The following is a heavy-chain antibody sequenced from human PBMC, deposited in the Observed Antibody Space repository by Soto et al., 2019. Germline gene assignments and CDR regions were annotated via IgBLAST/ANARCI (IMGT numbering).Heavy chain of an antibody. J-gene: IGHJ3*02. CDR2: TYYRSKLYN. Sequence: PSETLSLTCAISGDSVSSNSAAWNWIRQSPSRGFEWLGRTYYRSKLYNDYAVSVKSRITINPDTSKNQFSLQLNSVTPEDTVVYYCARYGYYDSSGSSAFDIWGQGTMVTVSS. CDR1: GDSVSSNSAA. D-gene: IGHD3-22*01. CDR3: ARYGYYDSSGSSAFDI. V-gene: IGHV6-1*01.